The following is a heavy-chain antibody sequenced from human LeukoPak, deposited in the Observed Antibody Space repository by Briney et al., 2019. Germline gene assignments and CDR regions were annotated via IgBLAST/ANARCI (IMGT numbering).Heavy chain of an antibody. CDR3: ASNMVRGVISD. D-gene: IGHD3-10*01. CDR2: IIPIFGTA. V-gene: IGHV1-69*13. J-gene: IGHJ4*02. Sequence: GASVKVSCKASGGTFSNYAISWVRQAPGQGLEWMGGIIPIFGTANYAQKFQGRVTITADESTSTAYMELSSLRSEDTAVYYCASNMVRGVISDWGQGTLVTVSS. CDR1: GGTFSNYA.